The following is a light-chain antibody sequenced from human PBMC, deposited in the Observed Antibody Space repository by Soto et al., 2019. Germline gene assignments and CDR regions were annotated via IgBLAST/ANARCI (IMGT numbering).Light chain of an antibody. Sequence: EIVMTQSPATLSVSPGERATLSCRASQSVSSNLAWYQQKPGQAPRLLIYGASTRATGIPARFSGSGSGTEFTLTISSLQSEDFAVYYCQQRSVWPITFGQGTRLEI. J-gene: IGKJ5*01. V-gene: IGKV3-15*01. CDR2: GAS. CDR3: QQRSVWPIT. CDR1: QSVSSN.